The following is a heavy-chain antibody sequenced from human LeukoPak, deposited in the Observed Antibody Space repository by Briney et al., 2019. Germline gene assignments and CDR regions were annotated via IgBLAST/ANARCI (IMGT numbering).Heavy chain of an antibody. Sequence: PGGSLRLSCAASGFTFTSYAMTWVRQAPGKGLEWVSAISGSGVTTYYADSVKGRFTVSRDNSKNTLYLQMNSLRAEDTAVYYCARDLGADITSDYWGQGTLVTVSS. J-gene: IGHJ4*02. V-gene: IGHV3-23*01. CDR1: GFTFTSYA. D-gene: IGHD3-10*01. CDR2: ISGSGVTT. CDR3: ARDLGADITSDY.